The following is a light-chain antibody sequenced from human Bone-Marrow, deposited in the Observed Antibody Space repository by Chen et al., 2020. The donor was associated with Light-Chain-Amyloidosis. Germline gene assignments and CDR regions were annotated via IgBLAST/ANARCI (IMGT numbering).Light chain of an antibody. CDR2: RDT. CDR3: QSADSSGTYEVI. Sequence: SHELTQPPAVSVAPGRQARITCSGDDLPTKYAYWYQQKPGQAPVLVIHRDTERPSGISERFSGSSSGTTATLTISGVQAEDEADYHCQSADSSGTYEVIFGGGTKLTVL. J-gene: IGLJ2*01. V-gene: IGLV3-25*03. CDR1: DLPTKY.